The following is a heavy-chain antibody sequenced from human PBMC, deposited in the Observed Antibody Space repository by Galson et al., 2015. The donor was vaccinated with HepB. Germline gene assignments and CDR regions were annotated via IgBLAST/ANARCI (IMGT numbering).Heavy chain of an antibody. CDR1: GFTFSSYG. V-gene: IGHV3-30*02. Sequence: SLRLSCAASGFTFSSYGMHWVRQAPGKGLEWVAFIRYDGSNKYYADSAKGRFTISRDNSKNTVYLQMNSLRAEETAVYYCAKDPYYYGSGRYSVDYWGQGTLVTVSS. CDR3: AKDPYYYGSGRYSVDY. D-gene: IGHD3-10*01. J-gene: IGHJ4*02. CDR2: IRYDGSNK.